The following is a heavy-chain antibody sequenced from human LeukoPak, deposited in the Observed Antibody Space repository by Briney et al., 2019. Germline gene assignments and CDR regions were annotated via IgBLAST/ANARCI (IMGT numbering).Heavy chain of an antibody. CDR1: GGPFSGYY. V-gene: IGHV4-34*01. Sequence: SETLSLTCAVYGGPFSGYYWSWIRQPPGKGLEWIGEINHSGSTNYNPSLKSRVTISVDTSKNHYSLKLSSVTAADTAVYYCASPRGYYTNYFDYWGQGTLVTVSS. J-gene: IGHJ4*02. CDR3: ASPRGYYTNYFDY. D-gene: IGHD3-22*01. CDR2: INHSGST.